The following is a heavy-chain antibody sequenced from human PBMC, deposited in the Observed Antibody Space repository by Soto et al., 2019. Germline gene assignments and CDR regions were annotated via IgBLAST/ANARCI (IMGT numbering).Heavy chain of an antibody. V-gene: IGHV4-59*01. D-gene: IGHD3-22*01. J-gene: IGHJ3*02. CDR1: GASISSSY. CDR2: VYYSGST. Sequence: SEALSLTCTVSGASISSSYWSWIRQSPGKGLEWIGYVYYSGSTNYNPSLKSRVTISVDTSKNQFSLKLSSVTAADTAVYYCARGYYDSSGQSNTFDIWGQGTMVTVSS. CDR3: ARGYYDSSGQSNTFDI.